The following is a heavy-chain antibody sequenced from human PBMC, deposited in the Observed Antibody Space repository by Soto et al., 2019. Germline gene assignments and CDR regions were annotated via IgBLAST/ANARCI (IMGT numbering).Heavy chain of an antibody. CDR2: ISPLKGRT. J-gene: IGHJ1*01. D-gene: IGHD4-17*01. V-gene: IGHV1-18*04. CDR3: AMDYGDRPEYFKH. CDR1: GYTFTSYG. Sequence: QVQLVQSGPDLKRPGASMKVSCKASGYTFTSYGISWARQAPGQGLEWMAWISPLKGRTQYSQKAQRRVTLSTDTSSITAYMEMTTLRVDDTAVYYCAMDYGDRPEYFKHWGQGTLVTVS.